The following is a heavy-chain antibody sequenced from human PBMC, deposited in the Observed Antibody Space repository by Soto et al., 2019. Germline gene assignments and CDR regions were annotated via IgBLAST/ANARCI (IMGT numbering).Heavy chain of an antibody. CDR2: ISSSGSTI. CDR1: GFTFSDYY. Sequence: QVQLVESGGGLVKPGGSLRLSCAASGFTFSDYYMSWIRQAPGKGLEWVSYISSSGSTIYYADSVKGRFTISRDNAKNSLYLQMNSLRAADTAVYYCASWYYDFWSGYYAPNYGMDVWGQGTTVTVSS. J-gene: IGHJ6*02. D-gene: IGHD3-3*01. CDR3: ASWYYDFWSGYYAPNYGMDV. V-gene: IGHV3-11*01.